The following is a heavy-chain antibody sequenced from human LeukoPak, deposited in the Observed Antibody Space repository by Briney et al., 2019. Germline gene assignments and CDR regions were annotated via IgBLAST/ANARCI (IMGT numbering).Heavy chain of an antibody. CDR3: ARQIDYGDYDWFDP. Sequence: PSETLSLTCTVSGGSISSYYWSWFRQPPGKGLEWIGSIYYSGSTYYNPSLKSRVTISVDTSKNQFSLKLSSVTAADTAVYYCARQIDYGDYDWFDPWGQGTLVTVSS. D-gene: IGHD4-17*01. J-gene: IGHJ5*02. V-gene: IGHV4-39*01. CDR1: GGSISSYY. CDR2: IYYSGST.